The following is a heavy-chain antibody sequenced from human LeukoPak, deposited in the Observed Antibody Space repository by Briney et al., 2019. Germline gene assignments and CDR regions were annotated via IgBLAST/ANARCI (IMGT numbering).Heavy chain of an antibody. J-gene: IGHJ4*02. V-gene: IGHV1-69*13. CDR2: IIPIFGTA. Sequence: SVKVSCKASGGTFSSYAISWVRQAPGQGLEWMGGIIPIFGTANYAQKFQGRVTITADESTSTAYMELSSLRSEDTAVYYCARGADYGDYLDYWGQETLVTVSP. CDR1: GGTFSSYA. D-gene: IGHD4-17*01. CDR3: ARGADYGDYLDY.